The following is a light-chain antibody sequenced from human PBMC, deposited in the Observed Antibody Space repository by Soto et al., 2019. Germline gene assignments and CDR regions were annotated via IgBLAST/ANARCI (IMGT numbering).Light chain of an antibody. CDR3: HQSYILTRT. J-gene: IGKJ1*01. V-gene: IGKV1-39*01. CDR1: ASFSGI. CDR2: VDS. Sequence: PMTEAKSSMFASVVNEIIITCLASASFSGILKLDRHQPGDGPDPLLFVDSTLRSGGRSRFICSGTGTDFTLTISRLQPEDFATYYCHQSYILTRTFAQGTIVDI.